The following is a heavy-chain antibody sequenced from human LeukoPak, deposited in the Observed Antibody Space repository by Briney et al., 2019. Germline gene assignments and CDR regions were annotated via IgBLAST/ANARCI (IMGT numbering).Heavy chain of an antibody. D-gene: IGHD1-26*01. Sequence: SETLSLTCTVSGYSISSGYYWSWIRQPPGKGLEWIGEINHSGSTNYNPSLKSRVTISVDTSKNQFSLKLSSVTAADTAVYYCARARGSYDLDTFDIWGQGTMVTVSS. V-gene: IGHV4-38-2*02. J-gene: IGHJ3*02. CDR1: GYSISSGYY. CDR2: INHSGST. CDR3: ARARGSYDLDTFDI.